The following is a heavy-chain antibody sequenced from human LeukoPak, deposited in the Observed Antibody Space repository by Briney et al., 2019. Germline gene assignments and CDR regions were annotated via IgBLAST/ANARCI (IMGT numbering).Heavy chain of an antibody. Sequence: GASVKVSCKASGYTFTGYYMHWVRQAPGQGLEWMGWINPNSGGTNYAQKFQGRVTMTRDTSISTAYMELSRLRSDDTAVYYCARGKYGSGSYYSPRYYYYYMDVWGKGTTVTISS. CDR3: ARGKYGSGSYYSPRYYYYYMDV. J-gene: IGHJ6*03. CDR2: INPNSGGT. D-gene: IGHD3-10*01. V-gene: IGHV1-2*02. CDR1: GYTFTGYY.